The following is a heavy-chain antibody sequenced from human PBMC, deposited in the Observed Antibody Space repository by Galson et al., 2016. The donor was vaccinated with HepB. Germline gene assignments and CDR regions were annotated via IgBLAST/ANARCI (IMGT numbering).Heavy chain of an antibody. V-gene: IGHV4-4*02. Sequence: SETLSLTCAVSGGSISGNNWWSWVRQPPGQGLEWIGQIFHTGRVNYTPSLASRVTISVDTSNNHFSLRLSSVTAADTALYYCARQHRGGPSDYWGQGTLVIVSS. J-gene: IGHJ4*02. CDR3: ARQHRGGPSDY. CDR2: IFHTGRV. CDR1: GGSISGNNW. D-gene: IGHD5-24*01.